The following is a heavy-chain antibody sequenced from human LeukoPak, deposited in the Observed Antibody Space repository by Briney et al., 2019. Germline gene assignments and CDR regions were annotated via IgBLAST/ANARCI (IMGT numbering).Heavy chain of an antibody. V-gene: IGHV1-18*01. J-gene: IGHJ4*02. Sequence: ASVKVSCKASGYTFTSYGISWVRQAPGQGLEWMGWISAYNGNTNYAQKVQGRVTMTTDTSTNTAYMELRSLRSDDTAVYYCAREGTYYYDSSGSNFDYWGQGTLVTVSS. CDR2: ISAYNGNT. CDR1: GYTFTSYG. D-gene: IGHD3-22*01. CDR3: AREGTYYYDSSGSNFDY.